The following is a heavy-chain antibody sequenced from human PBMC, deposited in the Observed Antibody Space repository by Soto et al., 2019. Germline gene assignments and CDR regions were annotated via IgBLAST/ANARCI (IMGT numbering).Heavy chain of an antibody. CDR2: IYHSGST. D-gene: IGHD1-26*01. V-gene: IGHV4-4*02. J-gene: IGHJ4*02. Sequence: QVQLQESGPGLVKPSGTLSLTCAVSGGSISSSNWWSWVRQPPGKGLEWIGEIYHSGSTNYNPSLKCRVTISLDKSTNQFSLKLSSVTAADTAVYYCARDGGATTSGGFDYWGQGTLVTVSS. CDR1: GGSISSSNW. CDR3: ARDGGATTSGGFDY.